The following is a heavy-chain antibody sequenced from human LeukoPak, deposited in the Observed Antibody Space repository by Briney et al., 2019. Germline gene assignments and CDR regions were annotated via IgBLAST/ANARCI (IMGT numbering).Heavy chain of an antibody. CDR1: GFTFSNYA. D-gene: IGHD3-10*01. CDR3: ARDMYDNGWSSFDY. CDR2: ISFDGTNK. V-gene: IGHV3-30-3*01. Sequence: GGSLRLSCAASGFTFSNYAMHWVRQAPGKGLEWVAVISFDGTNKYFANSVQGRFTIPRDNSKNTLYLQMNSLRAEDTALYYCARDMYDNGWSSFDYWGQGTLVTVSS. J-gene: IGHJ4*02.